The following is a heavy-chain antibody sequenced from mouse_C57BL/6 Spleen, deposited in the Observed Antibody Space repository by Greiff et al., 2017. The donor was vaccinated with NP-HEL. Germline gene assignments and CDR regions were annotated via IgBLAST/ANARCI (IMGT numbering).Heavy chain of an antibody. CDR3: ARYYGNLYYFDY. CDR2: IYPRSGNT. V-gene: IGHV1-81*01. Sequence: QVQLQQSGAELARPGASVKLSCKASGYTFTSYGISWVKQRTGQGLEWIGEIYPRSGNTYYNEKFKGKATLTADKSSSTAYMELRSLTSEDSAVYFCARYYGNLYYFDYWGQGTTLTVSS. D-gene: IGHD2-1*01. J-gene: IGHJ2*01. CDR1: GYTFTSYG.